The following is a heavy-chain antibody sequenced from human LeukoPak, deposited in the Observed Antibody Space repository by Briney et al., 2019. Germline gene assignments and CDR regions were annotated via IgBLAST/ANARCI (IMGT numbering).Heavy chain of an antibody. CDR2: MYTSGNT. V-gene: IGHV4-4*07. CDR1: GGSITNYY. Sequence: SETLSLTCSVSGGSITNYYWNWIRQPAGKGLEWIGRMYTSGNTNENPSLKNRITMSLDMSKNQFSLKLRSVTAADTAVYYCVREDSSTYHPFDYWGQGALVTVSS. D-gene: IGHD2/OR15-2a*01. J-gene: IGHJ4*02. CDR3: VREDSSTYHPFDY.